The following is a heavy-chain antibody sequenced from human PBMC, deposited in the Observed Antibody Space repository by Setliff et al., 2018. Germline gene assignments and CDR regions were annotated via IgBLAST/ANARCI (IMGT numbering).Heavy chain of an antibody. CDR3: ARDPPNYDVLTGYPDY. CDR2: IHYGGGHI. D-gene: IGHD3-9*01. Sequence: GGSLRLSCAPSGFTFSTSAMHWLCQSPDNRLEWLAYIHYGGGHIQYADSVKGRFTVSRDNAKNSLYLQMNSLRAEDTAVYYCARDPPNYDVLTGYPDYWGQGTLVTVSS. V-gene: IGHV3-30*02. J-gene: IGHJ4*02. CDR1: GFTFSTSA.